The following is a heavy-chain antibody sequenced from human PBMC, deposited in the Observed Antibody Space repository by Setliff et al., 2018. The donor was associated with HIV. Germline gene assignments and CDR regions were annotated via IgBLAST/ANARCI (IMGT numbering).Heavy chain of an antibody. Sequence: ASVKVSCKSSGGTFSSNAISWVRQAPGHGLEWIGGIIPIIGTTHYSQKFQDRVTITKDESTRTAYLEVNNLGSEDTAIYYCARYRGGCYDDACDVWGQGTMVTVSS. J-gene: IGHJ3*01. V-gene: IGHV1-69*05. D-gene: IGHD3-10*01. CDR3: ARYRGGCYDDACDV. CDR1: GGTFSSNA. CDR2: IIPIIGTT.